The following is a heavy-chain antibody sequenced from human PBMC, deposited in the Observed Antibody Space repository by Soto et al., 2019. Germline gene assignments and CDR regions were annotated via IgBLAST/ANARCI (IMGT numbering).Heavy chain of an antibody. CDR1: GFTFSSYG. J-gene: IGHJ6*02. CDR2: TSYDGSNK. Sequence: QVQLVESGGGVVQPGRSLRLSCAASGFTFSSYGMHWVRQAQGKGLEWVAVTSYDGSNKYYADSVKGRFTISRDNSKNTLYLQMNSLRAEDTAVYYCAKGGISSGWYYYYYYGMDVWGQGTTVTVSS. CDR3: AKGGISSGWYYYYYYGMDV. V-gene: IGHV3-30*18. D-gene: IGHD6-19*01.